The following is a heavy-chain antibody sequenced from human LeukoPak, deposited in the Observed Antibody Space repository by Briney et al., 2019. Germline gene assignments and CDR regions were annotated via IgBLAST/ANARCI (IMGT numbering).Heavy chain of an antibody. J-gene: IGHJ3*02. CDR2: SYPGDSDT. D-gene: IGHD6-19*01. CDR1: GYSFTSYW. V-gene: IGHV5-51*01. Sequence: GESLKISCKGSGYSFTSYWIVWVRQMPGKGLEWMGISYPGDSDTRYSPSFQGQVTISADKSISTAYLQWSSLKASDTAMYYCARLCNIAVAGISYDYAFDIWGQGTMVTVSS. CDR3: ARLCNIAVAGISYDYAFDI.